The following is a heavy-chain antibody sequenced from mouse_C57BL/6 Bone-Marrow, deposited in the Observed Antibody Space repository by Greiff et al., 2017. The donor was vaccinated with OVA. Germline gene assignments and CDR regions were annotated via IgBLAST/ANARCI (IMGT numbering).Heavy chain of an antibody. V-gene: IGHV14-4*01. CDR1: GFNITDDY. J-gene: IGHJ3*01. D-gene: IGHD3-1*01. CDR2: IDPENGDT. Sequence: EVQLQQSGAELVRPGASVKLSCTASGFNITDDYMHWVKQRPEQGLEWIGWIDPENGDTEYASKFQGKATITADTSSNTAYLQLSSLTAADTAVYYCTPSWVWFAYWGQGTLVTVSA. CDR3: TPSWVWFAY.